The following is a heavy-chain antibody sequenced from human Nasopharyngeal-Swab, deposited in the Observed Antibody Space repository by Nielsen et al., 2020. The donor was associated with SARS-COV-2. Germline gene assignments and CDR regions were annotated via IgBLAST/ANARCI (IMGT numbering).Heavy chain of an antibody. CDR2: ISGSGGTI. J-gene: IGHJ4*02. V-gene: IGHV3-11*04. CDR3: ARDRANWDFDY. Sequence: SLNTSCAASGFTFSDYYISWIRQAPGTGLEYISYISGSGGTIYYGDSMKGRFTVSRDNAKNSLYLQMNSLRAEDTAVYYCARDRANWDFDYWGQGTLVTVSS. D-gene: IGHD7-27*01. CDR1: GFTFSDYY.